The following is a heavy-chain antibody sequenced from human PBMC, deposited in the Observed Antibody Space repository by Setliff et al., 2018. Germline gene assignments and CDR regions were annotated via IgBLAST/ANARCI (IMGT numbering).Heavy chain of an antibody. V-gene: IGHV5-51*01. Sequence: PGESLKISCKDSGYSFTSYWIGWVRQMPGKGLEWMGIIYPGDSDTRYSPSFQGQVTISADKSINTAYLQWSSLKASDTAIYYCTRHEDRNKCTSSSCYRENDAFDVWGQGAMVTVSS. CDR3: TRHEDRNKCTSSSCYRENDAFDV. J-gene: IGHJ3*01. CDR2: IYPGDSDT. D-gene: IGHD2-2*01. CDR1: GYSFTSYW.